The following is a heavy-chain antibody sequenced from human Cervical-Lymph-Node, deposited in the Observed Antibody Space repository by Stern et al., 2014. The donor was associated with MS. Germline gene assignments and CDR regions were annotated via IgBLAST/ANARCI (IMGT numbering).Heavy chain of an antibody. V-gene: IGHV5-51*01. J-gene: IGHJ4*02. D-gene: IGHD2-8*02. CDR3: ARHRAPRVVLSPTDY. CDR2: VNPFDYDT. Sequence: EVQLVQSGAEVKKPGESLKISCKGSGYSFSSHWIAWGRQTPGKGLECMGIVNPFDYDTKYNPSFEAKVTISADTSTSPAYLQWTSLRAADTALYFCARHRAPRVVLSPTDYWGQGTLVTVSS. CDR1: GYSFSSHW.